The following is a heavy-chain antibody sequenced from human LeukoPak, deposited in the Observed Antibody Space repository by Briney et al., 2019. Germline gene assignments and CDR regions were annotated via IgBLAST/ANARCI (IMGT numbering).Heavy chain of an antibody. V-gene: IGHV4-39*07. Sequence: PSETLSLTCTVSGGSISSSSYYWGWIRQPPGKGLEWIGSIYYSGSTYYNPSLKSRVTISVDRSKNQFSLKLSSVTAADTAVYYCARDRSGSYQDVWGQGTTVTVSS. D-gene: IGHD1-26*01. J-gene: IGHJ6*02. CDR1: GGSISSSSYY. CDR3: ARDRSGSYQDV. CDR2: IYYSGST.